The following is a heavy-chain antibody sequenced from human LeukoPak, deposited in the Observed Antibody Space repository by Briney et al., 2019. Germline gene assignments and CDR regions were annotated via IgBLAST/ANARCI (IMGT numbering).Heavy chain of an antibody. Sequence: ASVKVSCKASGYTFTGYYMHWVRQAPGQGLEWMGWINPNSGGTNYAQKFQGRVTMTRDTSISTAYMELSRLRSDDTAVYYCATPYYYGSGSSPNAFDIWGQGTMVTVSS. D-gene: IGHD3-10*01. V-gene: IGHV1-2*02. CDR1: GYTFTGYY. CDR3: ATPYYYGSGSSPNAFDI. CDR2: INPNSGGT. J-gene: IGHJ3*02.